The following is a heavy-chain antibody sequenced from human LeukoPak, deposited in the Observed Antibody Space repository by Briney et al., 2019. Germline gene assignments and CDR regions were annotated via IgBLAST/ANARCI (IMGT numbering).Heavy chain of an antibody. V-gene: IGHV3-53*01. CDR1: GFTVSSNY. Sequence: GGSLRLSCAASGFTVSSNYMSWVAQAPGKGLEWVSVIYSGGNTYYADSVKGRFTISRDSSKNTPYLQMNSLRAEDTAVYYCARGRPYFDYWGQGTLVTVSS. CDR2: IYSGGNT. D-gene: IGHD2-21*01. J-gene: IGHJ4*02. CDR3: ARGRPYFDY.